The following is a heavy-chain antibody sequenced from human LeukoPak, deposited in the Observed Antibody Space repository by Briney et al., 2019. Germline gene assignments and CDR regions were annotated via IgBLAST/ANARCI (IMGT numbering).Heavy chain of an antibody. Sequence: PGGSLRLSCAASGFTFSHYWMTWVRQAPGKGLEWGAQINQEVSEEYYMDSVKARFTISRDNAKNSVFLQMNSLRAEDTAVYYCVRDGGVSGYDLLDYWGQGTLVTVSS. CDR2: INQEVSEE. CDR1: GFTFSHYW. J-gene: IGHJ4*02. V-gene: IGHV3-7*01. CDR3: VRDGGVSGYDLLDY. D-gene: IGHD5-12*01.